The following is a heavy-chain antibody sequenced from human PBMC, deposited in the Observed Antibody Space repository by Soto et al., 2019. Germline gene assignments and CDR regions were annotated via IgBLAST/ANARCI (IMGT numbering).Heavy chain of an antibody. J-gene: IGHJ4*02. V-gene: IGHV3-73*01. D-gene: IGHD6-19*01. CDR3: TRQTDAVQWLVVPTDYNFDY. CDR1: GFTFGGSA. CDR2: IRSKTNSYAT. Sequence: GGSLRLSCAASGFTFGGSAMHWVRQASGKGLEWVGHIRSKTNSYATAYAESVRGRFTISRDDSMNTAYLQMNSLKTEDTAVYFCTRQTDAVQWLVVPTDYNFDYWGQGTLVTVSS.